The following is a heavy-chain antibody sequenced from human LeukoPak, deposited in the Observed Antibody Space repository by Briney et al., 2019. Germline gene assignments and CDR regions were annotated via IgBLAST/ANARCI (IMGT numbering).Heavy chain of an antibody. CDR1: GFTFSSYG. J-gene: IGHJ5*02. CDR2: IWYDGSNK. V-gene: IGHV3-33*06. CDR3: AKDEPEHYYGSGSQDNWFDP. Sequence: PGRSLRLSCAASGFTFSSYGMHWVRQAPGKGLEWVAVIWYDGSNKYYADSVKGRFTISRDNSKNTLYLQMNSLRAEDTAVYYCAKDEPEHYYGSGSQDNWFDPWGQGTLVTVSS. D-gene: IGHD3-10*01.